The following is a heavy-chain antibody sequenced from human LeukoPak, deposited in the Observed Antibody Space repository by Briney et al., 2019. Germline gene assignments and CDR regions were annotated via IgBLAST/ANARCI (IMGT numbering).Heavy chain of an antibody. Sequence: ASVKVSCKASGYTFTGYYMHWVRQAPGQGLEWMGWINPNSGGTNYAQKFQGRVTMTRDTSISTAYMELSRLRSADTAVYYCARAPYGSGSYRALPNWFDPWGQGTLVTVSS. CDR2: INPNSGGT. CDR3: ARAPYGSGSYRALPNWFDP. V-gene: IGHV1-2*02. CDR1: GYTFTGYY. J-gene: IGHJ5*02. D-gene: IGHD3-10*01.